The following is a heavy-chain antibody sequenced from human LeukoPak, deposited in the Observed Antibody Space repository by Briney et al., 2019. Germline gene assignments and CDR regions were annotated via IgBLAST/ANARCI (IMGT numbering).Heavy chain of an antibody. D-gene: IGHD1-1*01. J-gene: IGHJ3*02. V-gene: IGHV3-11*06. CDR3: AREEPLGWERWAFDI. Sequence: GRFTISRDNAENSLYLQMNSLRAEDTAVYYCAREEPLGWERWAFDIWGQGTMVTVSS.